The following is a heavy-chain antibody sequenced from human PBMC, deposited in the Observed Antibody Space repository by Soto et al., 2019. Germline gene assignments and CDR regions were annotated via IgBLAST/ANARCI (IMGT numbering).Heavy chain of an antibody. Sequence: GASVKVSCKASGYTFTSYGISWVRQAPGQGLEWMGWISAYNGNTNYAQKLQGRVTMTTDTSTSTAYMELRSLRSDDTAVYYCARDAHYCAVFLGAEGIIYYYGMDVWGKGTTVTVSS. CDR3: ARDAHYCAVFLGAEGIIYYYGMDV. V-gene: IGHV1-18*01. D-gene: IGHD3-16*01. J-gene: IGHJ6*04. CDR1: GYTFTSYG. CDR2: ISAYNGNT.